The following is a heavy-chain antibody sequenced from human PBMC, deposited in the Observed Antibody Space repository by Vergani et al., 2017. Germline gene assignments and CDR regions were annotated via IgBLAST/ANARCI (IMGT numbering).Heavy chain of an antibody. CDR3: ARDRLDIVVVPAAIRGDAFDI. D-gene: IGHD2-2*02. V-gene: IGHV1-69*08. Sequence: QVQLVQSGAEVKKPGSSVKVSCKASGGTFSSYTISWVRQAPGQGLEWMGRIIPILGIANYAQKFQGRVTMTTDTSTSTAYMELRSLRSDDTAVYYCARDRLDIVVVPAAIRGDAFDIWGQGTMVTVSS. CDR1: GGTFSSYT. J-gene: IGHJ3*02. CDR2: IIPILGIA.